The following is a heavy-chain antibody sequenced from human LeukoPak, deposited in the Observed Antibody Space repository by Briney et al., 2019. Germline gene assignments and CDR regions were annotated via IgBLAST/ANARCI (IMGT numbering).Heavy chain of an antibody. D-gene: IGHD2-8*01. CDR1: GFTFSSYA. Sequence: GGSLRLSCAASGFTFSSYAMHWVRQAPGKGLEWVSGISGSGAGTYYADSVKGRFTISRDNSKNTLYLQMNSLRAEDTAVYYCAKMVREFYTISYYFDYWGQGTLVTVSS. V-gene: IGHV3-23*01. CDR2: ISGSGAGT. CDR3: AKMVREFYTISYYFDY. J-gene: IGHJ4*02.